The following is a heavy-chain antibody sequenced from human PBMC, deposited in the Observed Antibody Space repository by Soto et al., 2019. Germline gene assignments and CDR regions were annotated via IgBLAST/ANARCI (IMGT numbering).Heavy chain of an antibody. V-gene: IGHV1-69*13. J-gene: IGHJ6*02. D-gene: IGHD6-19*01. CDR1: GGTFSSYA. Sequence: ASVKVSCKASGGTFSSYAISWVRQAPGQGLEWMGGIIPIFGTANYAQKFQGRVTITADESTSTAYMELSSLRSEDTAVYYCARVRRIAVAGPYGMDVWGQGTTVTVSS. CDR3: ARVRRIAVAGPYGMDV. CDR2: IIPIFGTA.